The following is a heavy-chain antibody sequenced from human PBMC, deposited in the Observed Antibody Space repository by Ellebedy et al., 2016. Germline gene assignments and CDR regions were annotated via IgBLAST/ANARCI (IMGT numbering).Heavy chain of an antibody. D-gene: IGHD6-13*01. J-gene: IGHJ4*02. CDR2: IKQDGSDK. CDR3: ARDNSRKDDN. CDR1: GFIFXSYY. Sequence: GESLKISCAASGFIFXSYYIXWIRQAPGKGLAWVAKIKQDGSDKFYVDSVKGRFTISRDNAKNSLFLQMNSLRVEDTAVYYCARDNSRKDDNWGQGTLVTVSS. V-gene: IGHV3-7*03.